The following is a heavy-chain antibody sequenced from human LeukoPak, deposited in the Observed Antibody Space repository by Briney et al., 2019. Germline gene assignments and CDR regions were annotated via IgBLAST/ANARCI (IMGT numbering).Heavy chain of an antibody. CDR1: GGSISSSNW. V-gene: IGHV4-4*02. CDR3: ARVEGYYDAFDI. J-gene: IGHJ3*02. Sequence: SGTLSLTCAVSGGSISSSNWWSWVRQPPGKGLEWIGEIYHSGSTNYNPSLKSRVTISVDTSKNQFSLKLSSVTAADTAVYYCARVEGYYDAFDIWGQGTAVTVSS. CDR2: IYHSGST. D-gene: IGHD3-10*01.